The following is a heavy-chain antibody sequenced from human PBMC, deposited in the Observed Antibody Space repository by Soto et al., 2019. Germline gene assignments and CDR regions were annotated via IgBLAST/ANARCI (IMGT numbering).Heavy chain of an antibody. V-gene: IGHV4-4*07. D-gene: IGHD1-26*01. CDR3: ARGGVGGSRYYVDY. CDR2: IHTSGST. CDR1: VGSLSSYY. J-gene: IGHJ4*02. Sequence: SETLYLNCTVSVGSLSSYYWRWLRQPAGKGLEWIWHIHTSGSTNYNPSLKSRVTMSVYKSKNQISLKLSSVTAADTAVYYCARGGVGGSRYYVDYGGQGTLVTVSS.